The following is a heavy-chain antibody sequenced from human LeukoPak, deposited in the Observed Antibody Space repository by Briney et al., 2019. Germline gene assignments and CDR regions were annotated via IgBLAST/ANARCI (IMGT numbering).Heavy chain of an antibody. CDR1: GFTFSDYY. D-gene: IGHD6-6*01. V-gene: IGHV3-11*04. Sequence: GGSLRLSCAASGFTFSDYYVSWIRQAPGKGLEWVSYISSSGSTIYYADSVKGRFTISRDNAKNSLYLQMNSLRAEDTAVYYCARFRSIAARNDAFDIWGQGTMVTVSS. CDR3: ARFRSIAARNDAFDI. CDR2: ISSSGSTI. J-gene: IGHJ3*02.